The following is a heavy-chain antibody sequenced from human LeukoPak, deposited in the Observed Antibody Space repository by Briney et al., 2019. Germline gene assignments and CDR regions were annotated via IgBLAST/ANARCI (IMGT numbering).Heavy chain of an antibody. CDR3: ASSDPGSYYYYMDV. D-gene: IGHD2-21*02. Sequence: SETLSLTCTVSGGSISSGGYYWSWIRQHPGKGPEWIGYIYYSGSTYYNPSLKSRVTISVDTSKNQFSLKLSSVTAADTAVYYCASSDPGSYYYYMDVWGKGTTVTVSS. CDR1: GGSISSGGYY. J-gene: IGHJ6*03. CDR2: IYYSGST. V-gene: IGHV4-31*03.